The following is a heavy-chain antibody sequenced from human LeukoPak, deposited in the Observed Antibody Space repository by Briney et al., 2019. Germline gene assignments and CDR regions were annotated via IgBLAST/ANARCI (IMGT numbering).Heavy chain of an antibody. J-gene: IGHJ2*01. CDR1: GDSISSNY. CDR3: ARDGSITGTTHYWYFDL. Sequence: SETLSLTCSVSGDSISSNYWSWIRQPPGKGLEWIGYTYYSGSTNYNPSLKSRVTISVDTSKNQFSLKLSSVTAADTAVYYCARDGSITGTTHYWYFDLWGRGTLVTVSS. CDR2: TYYSGST. D-gene: IGHD1-20*01. V-gene: IGHV4-59*01.